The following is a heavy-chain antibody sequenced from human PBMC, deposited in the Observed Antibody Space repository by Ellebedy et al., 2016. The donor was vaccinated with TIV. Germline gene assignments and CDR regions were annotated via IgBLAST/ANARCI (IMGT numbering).Heavy chain of an antibody. CDR1: GGSVSSTRYY. V-gene: IGHV4-39*01. Sequence: MPSETLSLTCSVSGGSVSSTRYYWAWIRQPPGKGLEYIGSVFYSGSPYYHPSFTSRVTLSADTSKNQFSLNLRTVTAPDTAVYYCARTDPWQPIDDWGQGILVSVSS. CDR2: VFYSGSP. J-gene: IGHJ4*02. CDR3: ARTDPWQPIDD. D-gene: IGHD2-21*02.